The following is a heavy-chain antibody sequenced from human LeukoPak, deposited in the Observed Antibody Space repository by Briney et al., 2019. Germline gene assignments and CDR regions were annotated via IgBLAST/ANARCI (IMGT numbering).Heavy chain of an antibody. V-gene: IGHV3-21*01. Sequence: PGGSLRLSCAASGFTFSSYSMNWVRQAPGKGLEWVSSISSSSSYIYYADSVKGRFTISRDNAKNSLYLQMNSLRAEDTAVYYCARDGLASSGCPDYWGQGALVTVSS. CDR2: ISSSSSYI. D-gene: IGHD6-25*01. CDR3: ARDGLASSGCPDY. CDR1: GFTFSSYS. J-gene: IGHJ4*02.